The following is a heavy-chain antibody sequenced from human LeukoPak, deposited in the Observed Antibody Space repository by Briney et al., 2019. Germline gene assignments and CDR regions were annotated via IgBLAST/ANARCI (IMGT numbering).Heavy chain of an antibody. V-gene: IGHV4-39*07. CDR3: ASWESYGDYLNY. J-gene: IGHJ4*02. CDR1: GGSISSSSYY. CDR2: IYYSGST. D-gene: IGHD4-17*01. Sequence: PSETLSLTCTVSGGSISSSSYYWGWIRQPPGKGLEWIGSIYYSGSTYYNPSLKSRVTISVDKSKNQFSLKLSSVTAADTAVYYCASWESYGDYLNYWGQGTLVTVSS.